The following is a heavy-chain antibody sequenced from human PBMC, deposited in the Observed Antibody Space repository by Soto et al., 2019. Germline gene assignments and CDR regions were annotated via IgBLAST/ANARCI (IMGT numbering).Heavy chain of an antibody. J-gene: IGHJ5*02. Sequence: SETLSLTCSVSGCAINSGNYYWSWIRQVPGKGLEWIGHIYVTGAVDYNPSLRDRITISQDTSERQFSLNLRLVTAADTAVYYCARLRIATNNYKWFDPWGQGTLVTVSS. V-gene: IGHV4-31*03. CDR1: GCAINSGNYY. CDR2: IYVTGAV. CDR3: ARLRIATNNYKWFDP. D-gene: IGHD2-21*01.